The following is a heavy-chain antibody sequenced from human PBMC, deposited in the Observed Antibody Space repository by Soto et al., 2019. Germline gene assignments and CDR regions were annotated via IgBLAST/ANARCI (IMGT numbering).Heavy chain of an antibody. D-gene: IGHD4-17*01. Sequence: QVQLQESGPGLVKPSQTLSLTCTVSGGSINSGDYYWSWIRQPPGKGLEWIGYIYNSGSTHYNPALKTRVTISVETSKNQFSLRLSSVTAADTAVYYCARDTGYGNYAPRYRGQETLVTVAS. V-gene: IGHV4-30-4*01. CDR2: IYNSGST. CDR3: ARDTGYGNYAPRY. J-gene: IGHJ4*02. CDR1: GGSINSGDYY.